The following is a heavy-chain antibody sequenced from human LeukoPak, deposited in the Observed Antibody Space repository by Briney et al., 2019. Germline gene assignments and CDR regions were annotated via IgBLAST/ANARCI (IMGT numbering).Heavy chain of an antibody. Sequence: ASVKVSCEASGYTFTGYYMHWVRQAPGQGLEWMGWINPNSGGTNYAQKVQGRVTMTRDTSITTAYMELRSLRADDTAVYYCAKSRDDYKPVDYWGQGTLVAVSS. J-gene: IGHJ4*02. D-gene: IGHD5-24*01. CDR3: AKSRDDYKPVDY. CDR1: GYTFTGYY. CDR2: INPNSGGT. V-gene: IGHV1-2*02.